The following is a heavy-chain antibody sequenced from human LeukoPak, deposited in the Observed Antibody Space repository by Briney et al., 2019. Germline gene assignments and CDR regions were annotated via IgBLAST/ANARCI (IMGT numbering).Heavy chain of an antibody. J-gene: IGHJ4*02. CDR1: GYSFTSYW. D-gene: IGHD5-18*01. V-gene: IGHV5-51*01. CDR2: IYPGDSDT. Sequence: GESLRISCQGSGYSFTSYWIGWVRQLPGKGLEWMGIIYPGDSDTRYSPSFQGQVTISADKSISTAYLQWSGLKASDTAMYYCARMGYSYGYGYWGQGTLVTVSS. CDR3: ARMGYSYGYGY.